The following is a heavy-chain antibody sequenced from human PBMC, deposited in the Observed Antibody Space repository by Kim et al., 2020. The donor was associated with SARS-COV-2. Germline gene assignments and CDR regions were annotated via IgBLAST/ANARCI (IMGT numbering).Heavy chain of an antibody. CDR3: ARAGYGRSSTSCYYKD. D-gene: IGHD2-2*01. CDR2: ISSSSSYI. CDR1: GFTFSSYS. Sequence: GGSLRLSCAASGFTFSSYSMNWVRQAPGKGLEWVSSISSSSSYIYYADSVKGRFTISRDNAKNSLYLQMNSLRAEDTAVYYCARAGYGRSSTSCYYKDWGQGTLVTVSS. J-gene: IGHJ4*02. V-gene: IGHV3-21*01.